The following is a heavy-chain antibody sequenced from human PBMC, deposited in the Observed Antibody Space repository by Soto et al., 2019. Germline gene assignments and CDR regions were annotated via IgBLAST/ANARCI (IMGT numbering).Heavy chain of an antibody. J-gene: IGHJ4*02. CDR1: GFTFSSNS. CDR3: ARVSSGYFYATVDY. D-gene: IGHD3-22*01. V-gene: IGHV3-21*01. CDR2: ISSSSTYI. Sequence: PVGSLRLSCAASGFTFSSNSMNWVRQAPGKGLEWVSSISSSSTYIYYADSVKGRFTISRDDAKNSLYLQMNSLRAEDTAVYYCARVSSGYFYATVDYWGQGTLVT.